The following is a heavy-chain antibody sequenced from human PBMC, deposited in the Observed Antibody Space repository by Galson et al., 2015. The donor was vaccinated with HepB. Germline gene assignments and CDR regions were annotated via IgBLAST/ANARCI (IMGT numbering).Heavy chain of an antibody. V-gene: IGHV1-46*03. CDR3: ARDLLGIAAAGTALYYYYGMDV. J-gene: IGHJ6*02. Sequence: SVKVSCKASGYTFTSYYMHWVRQAPGQGLEWMGIINPSGGSTSYAQKFQGRVTMTRDTSTSTVYMELSSLRSEDTAVYYCARDLLGIAAAGTALYYYYGMDVWGQGTTVTVSS. CDR1: GYTFTSYY. D-gene: IGHD6-13*01. CDR2: INPSGGST.